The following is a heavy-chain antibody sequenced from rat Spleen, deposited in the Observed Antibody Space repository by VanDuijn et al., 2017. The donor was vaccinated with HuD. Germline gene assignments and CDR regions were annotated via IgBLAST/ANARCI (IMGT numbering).Heavy chain of an antibody. CDR3: ARHKEPGYHWGVLDA. D-gene: IGHD1-4*01. CDR2: ISSSGSRI. CDR1: GFTFSNYY. V-gene: IGHV5-25*01. Sequence: EVQLVESGGGLVQPGRSLKLSCAASGFTFSNYYMAWVRQAPKKGLEWVATISSSGSRIYYLDSVKGRFTISRDNAKSSLFLQMNSLRSEDTATYYCARHKEPGYHWGVLDAWGQGASVTVSS. J-gene: IGHJ4*01.